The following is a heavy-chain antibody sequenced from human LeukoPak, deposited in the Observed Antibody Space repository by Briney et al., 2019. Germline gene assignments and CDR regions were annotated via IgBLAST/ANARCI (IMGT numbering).Heavy chain of an antibody. CDR1: GFTLSSYG. D-gene: IGHD3-22*01. CDR3: AKKSGRAGYYPFDY. CDR2: ISYDGSNK. V-gene: IGHV3-30*18. J-gene: IGHJ4*02. Sequence: PGGSLRLSCAASGFTLSSYGMHWVRQAPGKGLEWVAVISYDGSNKYYADSVKGRFTISRDNSKNTLYLQMGSLRAEDTALYYCAKKSGRAGYYPFDYWGQGTLVTVSS.